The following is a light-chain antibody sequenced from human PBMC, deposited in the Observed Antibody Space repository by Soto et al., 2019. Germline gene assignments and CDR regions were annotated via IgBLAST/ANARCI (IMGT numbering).Light chain of an antibody. J-gene: IGLJ1*01. CDR2: EVS. V-gene: IGLV2-8*01. CDR3: SSYAGSDSPYV. Sequence: VLTQPPSASGSPGQSVTISCTGTSSDVGGYNYVSWYQQHPGKAPKVMIFEVSKRPSGVPDRFSGSKSGNTASLTVSGLQAEDEADYYCSSYAGSDSPYVFGTGTKVTVL. CDR1: SSDVGGYNY.